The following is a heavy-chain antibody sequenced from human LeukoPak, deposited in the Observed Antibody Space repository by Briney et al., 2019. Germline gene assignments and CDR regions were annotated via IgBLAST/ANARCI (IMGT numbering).Heavy chain of an antibody. Sequence: PGGSLRLSCAASGFTFSSYWMHWVRQAPGKGLVWVSRINSDGSSTSYADSVKGRFTISRDNAKNTLYLQMNSLRAEDTAVYYCARAPYFPRGGMDVWGQGTTVTVSS. CDR1: GFTFSSYW. D-gene: IGHD2-8*01. CDR3: ARAPYFPRGGMDV. J-gene: IGHJ6*02. CDR2: INSDGSST. V-gene: IGHV3-74*01.